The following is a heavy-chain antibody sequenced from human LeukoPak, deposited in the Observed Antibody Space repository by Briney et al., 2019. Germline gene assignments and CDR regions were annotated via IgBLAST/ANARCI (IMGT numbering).Heavy chain of an antibody. CDR2: ISGSAGTT. J-gene: IGHJ4*02. CDR1: GFTFSGYA. D-gene: IGHD1-26*01. CDR3: AKMAGAITGNFDY. Sequence: GGSLRLSCAASGFTFSGYAMNWVRQAPGKGLEWVSIISGSAGTTYYADSVKGRFTISRDNSKNTLYLQMNSLRAEDTAVYYCAKMAGAITGNFDYWGQGTLVTVSS. V-gene: IGHV3-23*01.